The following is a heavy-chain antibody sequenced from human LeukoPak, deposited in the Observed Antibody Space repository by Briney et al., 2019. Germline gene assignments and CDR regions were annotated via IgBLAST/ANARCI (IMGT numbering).Heavy chain of an antibody. J-gene: IGHJ5*02. CDR3: ASRRDNWFDP. Sequence: PGGSLRLSCAASGFTFSDYYMSWIRQAPGKGLEWVSYISSSSSYTNYADSVKGRFTISRDNAKNSLYLQMNSLRAEDTAVYYCASRRDNWFDPWGQGTLVTVSS. CDR1: GFTFSDYY. V-gene: IGHV3-11*06. CDR2: ISSSSSYT.